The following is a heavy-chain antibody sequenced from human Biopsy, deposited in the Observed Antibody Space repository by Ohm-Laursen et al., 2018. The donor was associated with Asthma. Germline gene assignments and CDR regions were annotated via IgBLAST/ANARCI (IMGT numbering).Heavy chain of an antibody. J-gene: IGHJ3*02. CDR1: GGAIDSGAYY. CDR3: ARDLGIVGATPDGFNI. D-gene: IGHD1-26*01. V-gene: IGHV4-30-4*08. Sequence: SQTLSLTCTVSGGAIDSGAYYWSWIRQLPGKGLEWVGYVYSSGSTYYNPSLDSRVMISLDTSKNQFSLSLSSVTAADTAVYFCARDLGIVGATPDGFNIWGQGTLVTVSS. CDR2: VYSSGST.